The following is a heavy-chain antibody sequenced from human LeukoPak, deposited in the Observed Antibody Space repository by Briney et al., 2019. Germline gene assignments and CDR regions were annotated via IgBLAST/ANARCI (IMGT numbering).Heavy chain of an antibody. V-gene: IGHV1-46*01. Sequence: ASVKVSCKASGYTFTSYYMHWVRQAPGQGLEWMGIINPSGGSTNYAQKLQGRVTMTTDTSTSTAYMELRSLRSDDTAVYYCARLPTNYYDSSGPADYWGQGTLVTVSS. J-gene: IGHJ4*02. CDR1: GYTFTSYY. CDR2: INPSGGST. CDR3: ARLPTNYYDSSGPADY. D-gene: IGHD3-22*01.